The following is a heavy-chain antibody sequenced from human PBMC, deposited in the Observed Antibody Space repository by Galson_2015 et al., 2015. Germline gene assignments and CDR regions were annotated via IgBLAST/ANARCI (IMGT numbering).Heavy chain of an antibody. J-gene: IGHJ4*02. D-gene: IGHD2-2*01. Sequence: SLRLSCAASRFTFRSYAVHWVRQAPGKGLVWVAVTSYDGANKIYADSVKGRFTISRDNSKNMLYLHMNSLRAEDTAVYYRAKDGFGGYQLVSAYFDFWGRGTLVTVSS. CDR1: RFTFRSYA. CDR2: TSYDGANK. CDR3: AKDGFGGYQLVSAYFDF. V-gene: IGHV3-30-3*01.